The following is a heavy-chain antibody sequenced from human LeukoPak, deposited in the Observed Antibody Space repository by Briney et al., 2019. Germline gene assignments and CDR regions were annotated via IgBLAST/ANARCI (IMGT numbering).Heavy chain of an antibody. CDR2: INAGNGNT. J-gene: IGHJ3*02. Sequence: GASVKVSCKASGYTFTSYAMHWVRQAPGQRLEWMGWINAGNGNTKYSQKFQGRVTITRDTSASTAYMELSSLRSEDTAVYYCARHTQTNPLYLEAGTGAFDIWGQGTMVTVSS. CDR1: GYTFTSYA. D-gene: IGHD6-13*01. CDR3: ARHTQTNPLYLEAGTGAFDI. V-gene: IGHV1-3*01.